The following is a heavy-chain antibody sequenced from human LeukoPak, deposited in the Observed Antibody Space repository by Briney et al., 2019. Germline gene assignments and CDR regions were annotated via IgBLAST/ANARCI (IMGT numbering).Heavy chain of an antibody. V-gene: IGHV4-61*02. J-gene: IGHJ5*02. D-gene: IGHD3-10*01. CDR3: ARDGLFNWFDP. CDR1: GDSISSGSYY. CDR2: IYTSGST. Sequence: PSQTLSLTCTVSGDSISSGSYYWSWIRQPAGKGLEWIGRIYTSGSTNYNPSLKSRVTMSVDTSKNQFSLKLSSVTAADTAVYYCARDGLFNWFDPWGQGTLVTVSS.